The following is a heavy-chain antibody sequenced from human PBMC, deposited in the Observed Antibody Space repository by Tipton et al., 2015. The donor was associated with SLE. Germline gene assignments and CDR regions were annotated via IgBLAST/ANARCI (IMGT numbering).Heavy chain of an antibody. CDR1: GASFTGDY. CDR2: ISQSGST. CDR3: ARGPVGAIPFDY. D-gene: IGHD1-26*01. Sequence: TLSLTCTVSGASFTGDYWSWIRQAPGKGLEWIGYISQSGSTKYNASLKSRVTISADTSKNHFSLRLTSVTAADTAVYYCARGPVGAIPFDYWGQGALITVSS. V-gene: IGHV4-59*01. J-gene: IGHJ4*02.